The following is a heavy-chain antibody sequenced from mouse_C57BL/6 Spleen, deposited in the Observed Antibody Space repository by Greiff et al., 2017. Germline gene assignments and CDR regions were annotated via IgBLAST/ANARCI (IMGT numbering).Heavy chain of an antibody. D-gene: IGHD2-5*01. J-gene: IGHJ4*01. V-gene: IGHV1-26*01. CDR1: GYTFTDYY. CDR2: INPNNGGT. Sequence: EVQLQQSGPELVKPGASVKISCKASGYTFTDYYMNWVKQSHGKSLEWIGDINPNNGGTSYNQKFKGKATLTVDKSSSTAYMELRSLTSEDSAVYYCARGGAYYSNYEDAMDYWGQGTSVTVSS. CDR3: ARGGAYYSNYEDAMDY.